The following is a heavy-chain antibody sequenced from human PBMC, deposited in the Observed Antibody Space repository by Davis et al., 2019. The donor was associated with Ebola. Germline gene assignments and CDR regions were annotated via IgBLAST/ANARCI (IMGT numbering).Heavy chain of an antibody. D-gene: IGHD3-9*01. CDR1: GVSITTHF. CDR2: IHHGGGA. J-gene: IGHJ1*01. Sequence: PSETLSLTCTVSGVSITTHFWSWIRQPPGKGLEWIGFIHHGGGANSNPSLKSRVTFSIDTSKSQVSLKLTSVTAADTAVYYCARSLALRPGYFQHWGQGTLVTVSS. CDR3: ARSLALRPGYFQH. V-gene: IGHV4-59*11.